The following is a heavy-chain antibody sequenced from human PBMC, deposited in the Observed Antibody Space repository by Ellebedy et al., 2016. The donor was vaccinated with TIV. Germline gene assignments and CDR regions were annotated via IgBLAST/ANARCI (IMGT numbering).Heavy chain of an antibody. CDR3: ARDAMIWIFDS. CDR1: GFTFNSYS. CDR2: ISKSDTT. V-gene: IGHV3-48*01. J-gene: IGHJ4*02. Sequence: PGGSLRLSCAASGFTFNSYSMNWVRQAPGKGLEWISYISKSDTTYYADSVRGRFTISRDNAKRSLYLQMNSLRLEDTALYYCARDAMIWIFDSWGQGTLVTVSS. D-gene: IGHD3-22*01.